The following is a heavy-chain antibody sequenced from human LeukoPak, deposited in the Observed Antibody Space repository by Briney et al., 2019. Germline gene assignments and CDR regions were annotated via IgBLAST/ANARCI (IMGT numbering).Heavy chain of an antibody. CDR3: ARVGGYSSSLVY. Sequence: SETLFLTCTVSGGSISSYYWSWIRQPPGKGLEWIGYIYYSGSTNYNPSLKSRVTISVDTSKNQFSLKLSSVTAADTAVYYCARVGGYSSSLVYWGQGTLVTVSS. CDR1: GGSISSYY. CDR2: IYYSGST. V-gene: IGHV4-59*01. J-gene: IGHJ4*02. D-gene: IGHD6-13*01.